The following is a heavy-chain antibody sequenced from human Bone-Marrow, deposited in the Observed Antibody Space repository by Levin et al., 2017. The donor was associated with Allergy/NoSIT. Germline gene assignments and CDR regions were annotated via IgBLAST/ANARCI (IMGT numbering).Heavy chain of an antibody. D-gene: IGHD3-10*01. V-gene: IGHV3-23*01. J-gene: IGHJ4*02. CDR2: INGAGGGT. CDR1: GFSFSSYA. Sequence: GESLKISCAASGFSFSSYAMIWVRQAPGKGLEWVSGINGAGGGTYYADSVKGRFTISRDNSKNTLYLQMNSLSGEDTALYYCAKENTRYYFASGSYYSPPYYFDYWGQGTLVTVSS. CDR3: AKENTRYYFASGSYYSPPYYFDY.